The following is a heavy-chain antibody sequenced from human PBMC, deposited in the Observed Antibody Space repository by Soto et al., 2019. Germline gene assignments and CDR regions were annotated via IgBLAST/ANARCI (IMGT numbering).Heavy chain of an antibody. J-gene: IGHJ1*01. CDR1: GGTFSSYA. D-gene: IGHD6-13*01. CDR3: ARERQSYSSSPIGAYQH. V-gene: IGHV1-69*13. CDR2: IIPIFGTA. Sequence: SVKVSFKASGGTFSSYAISWVRQAPGQGLEWMGGIIPIFGTANYAQKFQGRVTITADESTSTAYMELSSLRSEDTAVYYCARERQSYSSSPIGAYQHWGQGTL.